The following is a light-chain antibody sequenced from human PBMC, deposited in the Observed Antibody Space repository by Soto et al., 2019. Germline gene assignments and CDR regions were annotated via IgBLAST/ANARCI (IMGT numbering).Light chain of an antibody. Sequence: DIQMTQSPSSLSASVGDRVTITCRASQSISSYLNWYQQKPGKAPKLLIYAASSLQSGVPSRFSGSRSGTDFTLTISSPQPEDFATYYCLLDFSYFWAFGQGTKVDIK. CDR2: AAS. V-gene: IGKV1-39*02. CDR3: LLDFSYFWA. J-gene: IGKJ1*01. CDR1: QSISSY.